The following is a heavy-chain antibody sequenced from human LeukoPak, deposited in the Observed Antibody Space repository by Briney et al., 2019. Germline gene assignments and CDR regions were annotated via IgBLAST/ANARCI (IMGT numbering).Heavy chain of an antibody. CDR3: ACYYGSGSYYNSGAFDI. CDR1: GFTFSDYY. CDR2: ISSSGSTI. Sequence: PGGSLRLSCAASGFTFSDYYMSWIRQAPGKRLEWVSYISSSGSTIYYADSVKGRFTISRDNAKNSLYLQMNSLRAEDTAVYYCACYYGSGSYYNSGAFDIWGQGTMVTVSS. V-gene: IGHV3-11*04. J-gene: IGHJ3*02. D-gene: IGHD3-10*01.